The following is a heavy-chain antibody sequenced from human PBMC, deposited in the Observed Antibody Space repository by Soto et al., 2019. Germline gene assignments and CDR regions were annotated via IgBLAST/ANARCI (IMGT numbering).Heavy chain of an antibody. J-gene: IGHJ4*02. CDR3: VREISVAGGHFDY. D-gene: IGHD6-19*01. CDR2: ISSSSSTI. V-gene: IGHV3-48*02. Sequence: EVQLVESGGGLVQPGGSLRLSCTASGFTFSSYGMNWVRQAPGKGLEWVSSISSSSSTIYYGVSVRGRFTISRDNAKNSLYLQMNSLRDEDTAVYYCVREISVAGGHFDYWGQGTLGTVSS. CDR1: GFTFSSYG.